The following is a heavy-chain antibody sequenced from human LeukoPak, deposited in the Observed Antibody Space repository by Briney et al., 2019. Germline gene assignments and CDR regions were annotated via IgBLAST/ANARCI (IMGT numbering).Heavy chain of an antibody. D-gene: IGHD3-10*01. V-gene: IGHV3-23*01. CDR2: ISGSGGST. J-gene: IGHJ5*02. Sequence: LSGGSLRLSCAASGFTFSSYAMSWVRQAPGKGLEWVSAISGSGGSTYYADSVKGRFTISRDNSKNTLYLQMNSLRAEDTAVYYCAKFNYYGSGTYGYNWFDPWGQGTLVTVSS. CDR1: GFTFSSYA. CDR3: AKFNYYGSGTYGYNWFDP.